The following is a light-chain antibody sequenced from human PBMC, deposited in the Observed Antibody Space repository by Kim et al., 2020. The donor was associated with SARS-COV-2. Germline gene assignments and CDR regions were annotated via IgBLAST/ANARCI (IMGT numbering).Light chain of an antibody. V-gene: IGLV7-43*01. CDR1: TGPVTSGHY. CDR3: HLWHGDTWV. CDR2: KTT. J-gene: IGLJ3*02. Sequence: PEGTVTLTSASSTGPVTSGHYPHWFQQKPGQSPKTLIYKTTNKHSWTPARFSGSLLGGKAALTLSGVQTEDEADYYCHLWHGDTWVFGGGTKLTVL.